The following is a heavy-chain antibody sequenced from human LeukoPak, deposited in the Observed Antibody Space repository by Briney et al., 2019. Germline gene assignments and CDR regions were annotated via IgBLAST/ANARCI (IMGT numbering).Heavy chain of an antibody. J-gene: IGHJ4*02. CDR2: ISDSGGST. CDR1: GFTFSSYA. V-gene: IGHV3-23*01. CDR3: AKDIMVRGVIGGYFDY. Sequence: GGSLRLSCAASGFTFSSYAMSWVRQAPGKGLEWVSAISDSGGSTYYADSVKGRFTISRDNSKNTLYLQMNSLRAEDTAVYYCAKDIMVRGVIGGYFDYWGQGTLVTVSS. D-gene: IGHD3-10*01.